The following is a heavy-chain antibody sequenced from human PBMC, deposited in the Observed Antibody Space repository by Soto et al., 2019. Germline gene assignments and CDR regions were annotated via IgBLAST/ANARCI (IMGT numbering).Heavy chain of an antibody. CDR2: IYPGDSDT. Sequence: GDSLTISCKGSGYSFSSYWIGWVRQMPGKDLEWMGIIYPGDSDTRYSPSFQGQVTISADKSISTAYLQWSSLKASDTAMYYCARHLGGVSKYYYYGMDVWGQGTTVTVSS. J-gene: IGHJ6*02. CDR3: ARHLGGVSKYYYYGMDV. CDR1: GYSFSSYW. V-gene: IGHV5-51*01. D-gene: IGHD4-4*01.